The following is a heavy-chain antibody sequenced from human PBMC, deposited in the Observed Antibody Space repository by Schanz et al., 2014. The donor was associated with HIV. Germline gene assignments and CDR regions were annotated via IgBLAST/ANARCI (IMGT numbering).Heavy chain of an antibody. CDR3: ARDRGSISWMGRAFDI. Sequence: QVQLVQSGAEVQKPGASVKVSCKASGYSFTSYDINWVRQATGQGLEWMGWMNPNSGVTEDAQKFQGRVTMTRETSIRTAYMEVSRLRSDDTAVYYCARDRGSISWMGRAFDIWGQGTMVTVSS. V-gene: IGHV1-2*02. J-gene: IGHJ3*02. CDR2: MNPNSGVT. CDR1: GYSFTSYD. D-gene: IGHD2-2*01.